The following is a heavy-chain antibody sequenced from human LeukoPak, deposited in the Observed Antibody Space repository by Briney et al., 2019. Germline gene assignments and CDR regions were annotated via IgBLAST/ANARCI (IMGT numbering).Heavy chain of an antibody. CDR2: ISWNSGSI. D-gene: IGHD6-6*01. J-gene: IGHJ4*03. Sequence: GRSLRLSWAASGFTFDDYAMHWVRQAPGKGLEWVSGISWNSGSIGYADSVKGRFTISRDNAKNSLYLQMNSLRAEDMALYYCAKAPSRGYSSSCYFDYWGQGTLVTVSS. CDR1: GFTFDDYA. V-gene: IGHV3-9*03. CDR3: AKAPSRGYSSSCYFDY.